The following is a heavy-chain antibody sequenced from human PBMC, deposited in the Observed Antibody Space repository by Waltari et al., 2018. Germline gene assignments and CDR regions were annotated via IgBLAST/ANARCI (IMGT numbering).Heavy chain of an antibody. CDR1: GFTFSRYG. CDR3: AKANYYDRSGYYYYFDY. V-gene: IGHV3-23*04. J-gene: IGHJ4*02. Sequence: EVQLVESGGGLVQPGASLRLSCAASGFTFSRYGMSWVRQAPGEGLVWVSAISCSGGNTYYADSVKGRFTISRDNSKNTLYLQMNSLRAEDTAVYYCAKANYYDRSGYYYYFDYWGQGTLVTVSS. CDR2: ISCSGGNT. D-gene: IGHD3-22*01.